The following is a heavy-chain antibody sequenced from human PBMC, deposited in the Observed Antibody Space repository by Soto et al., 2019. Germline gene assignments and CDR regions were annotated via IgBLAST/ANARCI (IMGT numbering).Heavy chain of an antibody. D-gene: IGHD3-10*01. Sequence: QVQLVQSGAEVKKPGASVKVSCKASGYTFTSYAMYWVRQAPGQRLEWMGWINAGNGNTKYSQKFQGRVTITRDTSASTAYMELSSLRSEDTAVYYCARTYGSGSYYRYWGQGTLVTVSS. J-gene: IGHJ4*02. CDR2: INAGNGNT. CDR3: ARTYGSGSYYRY. CDR1: GYTFTSYA. V-gene: IGHV1-3*01.